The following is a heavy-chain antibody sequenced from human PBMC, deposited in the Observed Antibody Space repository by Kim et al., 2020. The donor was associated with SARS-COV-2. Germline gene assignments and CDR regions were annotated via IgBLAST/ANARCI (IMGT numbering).Heavy chain of an antibody. CDR2: IYYSGST. V-gene: IGHV4-59*08. D-gene: IGHD5-18*01. CDR3: ARFNMVTPYYYYGMDV. Sequence: SETLSLTCTVSGGSISSYYWSWIRQPPGKGLEWIGYIYYSGSTNYNPSLKSRVTISVDTSKNQFSLKLSSVTAADTAVYYCARFNMVTPYYYYGMDVWGQGTTVTVSS. CDR1: GGSISSYY. J-gene: IGHJ6*02.